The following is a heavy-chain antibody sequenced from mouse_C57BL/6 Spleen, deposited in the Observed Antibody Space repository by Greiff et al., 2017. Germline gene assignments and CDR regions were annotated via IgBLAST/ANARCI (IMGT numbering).Heavy chain of an antibody. CDR3: ARHEDYYGSSYGGYFDV. CDR2: FYPGSGSI. V-gene: IGHV1-62-2*01. Sequence: VKLMESGAELVKPGASVKLSCKASGYTFTEYTIHWVKQRSGQGLEWIGWFYPGSGSIKYNEKFKDKATLTADKSSSTVYMELSRLTSEDSAVYFCARHEDYYGSSYGGYFDVWGTGTTVTVSS. J-gene: IGHJ1*03. D-gene: IGHD1-1*01. CDR1: GYTFTEYT.